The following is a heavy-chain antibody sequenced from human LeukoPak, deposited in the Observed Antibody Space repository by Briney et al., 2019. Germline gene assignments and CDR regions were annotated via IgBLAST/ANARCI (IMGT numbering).Heavy chain of an antibody. V-gene: IGHV4-4*07. D-gene: IGHD2-2*01. J-gene: IGHJ4*02. CDR3: ARDGQERGYCSSTSCFGG. CDR1: GGSISSYY. Sequence: SETLSLTCTVSGGSISSYYWSWIRQPAGKGLEWIGRIYTSGSTNYNPSLKSRVTMSVDTSKNQFSLKLSSVTAADTAVYYCARDGQERGYCSSTSCFGGWGQGTLVTVSS. CDR2: IYTSGST.